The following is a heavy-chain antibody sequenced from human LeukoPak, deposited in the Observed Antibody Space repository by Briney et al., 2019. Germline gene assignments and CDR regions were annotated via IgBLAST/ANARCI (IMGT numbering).Heavy chain of an antibody. J-gene: IGHJ5*02. CDR3: AREVREEQWKNWFVP. V-gene: IGHV1-2*02. CDR1: GYTFIGYY. D-gene: IGHD6-19*01. Sequence: ASVKVSCKASGYTFIGYYMHGVRQAPGQGLEWMGWINPNSGGTNYAQKFQGRVTMTRDTSISTAYMELSRLRSDDTAGYYGAREVREEQWKNWFVPWGQGTLVTVPS. CDR2: INPNSGGT.